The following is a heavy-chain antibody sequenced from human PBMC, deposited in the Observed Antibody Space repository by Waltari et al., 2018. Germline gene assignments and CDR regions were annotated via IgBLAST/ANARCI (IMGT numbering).Heavy chain of an antibody. D-gene: IGHD4-17*01. CDR1: GFTFSSYW. V-gene: IGHV3-7*01. Sequence: EVQLVESGGGLVQPGGSLRLSCAASGFTFSSYWMSWVRQAPGKGLEWVANIKQDGSEKYYVDSVKGRFTISRDNAKNSLYLQMNSLRAEDTAVYYCARELEDYGDYVSHYFDYWGQGTLVTVSS. J-gene: IGHJ4*02. CDR2: IKQDGSEK. CDR3: ARELEDYGDYVSHYFDY.